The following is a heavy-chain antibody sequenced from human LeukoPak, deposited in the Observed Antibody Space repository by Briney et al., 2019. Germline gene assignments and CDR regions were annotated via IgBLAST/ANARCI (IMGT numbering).Heavy chain of an antibody. J-gene: IGHJ4*02. CDR3: ARDYALSGFDY. V-gene: IGHV4-59*01. Sequence: PSETLSLTCTVSGGSISSYYWSWIRQPPGKGLEWIGYIYYSGSTNYNPSLKSRVTISVDTSKNQFSLKLSSVTAADTAVYYCARDYALSGFDYWGQGTLVTVSS. CDR1: GGSISSYY. D-gene: IGHD3-16*01. CDR2: IYYSGST.